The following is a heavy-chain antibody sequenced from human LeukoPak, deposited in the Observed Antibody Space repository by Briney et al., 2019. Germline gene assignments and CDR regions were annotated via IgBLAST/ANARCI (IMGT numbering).Heavy chain of an antibody. CDR3: ARALRYFDWLLFYFDY. CDR2: IYYSGST. V-gene: IGHV4-39*07. D-gene: IGHD3-9*01. CDR1: GGSISSSSYY. Sequence: SETLSLTCTVSGGSISSSSYYWGWLRQPPGKGLEWIGSIYYSGSTYYNPSLKSRVTISVDTSKNQFSLKLSSVTAADTAVYYCARALRYFDWLLFYFDYWGQGTLVTVSS. J-gene: IGHJ4*02.